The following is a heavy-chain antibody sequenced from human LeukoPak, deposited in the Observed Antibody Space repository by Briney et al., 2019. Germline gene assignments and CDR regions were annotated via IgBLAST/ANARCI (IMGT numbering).Heavy chain of an antibody. D-gene: IGHD3-22*01. J-gene: IGHJ4*02. Sequence: SETLSLTCTVSGGSISSYYWSWIRQPPGKGLEWIGYIYYSGSTNYNPSLKSRVTISVDTSKNQFSLKLSSVTAADTAVYYCARTRYYYDSSGYYYLFYFDYWGQGTLVTVSS. V-gene: IGHV4-59*01. CDR1: GGSISSYY. CDR3: ARTRYYYDSSGYYYLFYFDY. CDR2: IYYSGST.